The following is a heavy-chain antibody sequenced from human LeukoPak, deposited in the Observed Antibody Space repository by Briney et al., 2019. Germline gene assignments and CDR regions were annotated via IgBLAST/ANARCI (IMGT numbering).Heavy chain of an antibody. CDR2: IKQAGREK. J-gene: IGHJ4*02. CDR3: ARDKSVGATPLDY. D-gene: IGHD1-26*01. CDR1: GFPLSRHW. Sequence: PGGSLRLSCAASGFPLSRHWMTCVRQAPGKGLERVANIKQAGREKYYVDSVKGRSTISRDNAKNSLFLQMNSLRAEDTALYYCARDKSVGATPLDYWGQGTLVTVSS. V-gene: IGHV3-7*05.